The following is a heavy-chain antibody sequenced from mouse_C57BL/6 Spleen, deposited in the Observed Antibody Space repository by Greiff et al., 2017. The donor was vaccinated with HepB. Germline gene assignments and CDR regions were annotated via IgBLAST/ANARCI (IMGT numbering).Heavy chain of an antibody. V-gene: IGHV1-55*01. CDR2: IYPGSGST. J-gene: IGHJ2*01. CDR1: GYTFTSYW. D-gene: IGHD1-1*01. CDR3: ARAITTVVANYFDY. Sequence: QVQLKQSGAELVKPGASVKMSCKASGYTFTSYWITWVKQRPGQGLEWIGDIYPGSGSTNYNEKFKSKATLTVDTSSSTAYMQLSSLTSEDSAVYYCARAITTVVANYFDYWGQGTTLTVSS.